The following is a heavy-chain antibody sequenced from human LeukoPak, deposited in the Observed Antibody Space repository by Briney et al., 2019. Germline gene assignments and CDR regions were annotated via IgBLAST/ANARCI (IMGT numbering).Heavy chain of an antibody. Sequence: GGSLRLSCAASGFTVSSNYMSWVRQAPGRRLEWVSVIYSDGSTYDADSVKGRFTISRDNSKNTLYLQVNSLRAEDTAVYYCARVIAARERAWFGELRLYYYSYIDVWGKGTTVTISS. CDR2: IYSDGST. D-gene: IGHD3-10*01. V-gene: IGHV3-66*01. J-gene: IGHJ6*03. CDR3: ARVIAARERAWFGELRLYYYSYIDV. CDR1: GFTVSSNY.